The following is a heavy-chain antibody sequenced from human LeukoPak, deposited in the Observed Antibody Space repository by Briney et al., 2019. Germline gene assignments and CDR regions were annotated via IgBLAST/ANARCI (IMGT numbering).Heavy chain of an antibody. V-gene: IGHV3-23*01. D-gene: IGHD1-26*01. CDR2: ISGSGGST. CDR3: AKGYGSYFLGAFDY. CDR1: GFTFSSYA. Sequence: GGSLRLSCAASGFTFSSYAMSWVRQAPGKGLEWVSAISGSGGSTYYADSVKGRFTISRDNSKNTPYLQMNSLRAEDTAVYYCAKGYGSYFLGAFDYWGQGTLVTVSS. J-gene: IGHJ4*02.